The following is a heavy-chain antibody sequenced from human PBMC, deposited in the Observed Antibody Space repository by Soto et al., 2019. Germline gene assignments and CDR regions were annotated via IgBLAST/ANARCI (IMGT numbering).Heavy chain of an antibody. CDR2: INPNNGYT. Sequence: ASVKVSCKASRYTFTSYYIHWVRQAPGQGLEWMGWINPNNGYTKYTQKFQGRVTVTRDTSITTAYLELTRLQSDDTAVYYCAKAKFDFWSGYWTPSLDFWGQGTLVTVSS. CDR1: RYTFTSYY. D-gene: IGHD3-3*01. CDR3: AKAKFDFWSGYWTPSLDF. J-gene: IGHJ4*02. V-gene: IGHV1-2*02.